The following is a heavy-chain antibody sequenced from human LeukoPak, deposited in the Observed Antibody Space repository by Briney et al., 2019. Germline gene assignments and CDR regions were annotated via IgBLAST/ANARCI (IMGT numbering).Heavy chain of an antibody. CDR1: GFTVSSNY. V-gene: IGHV3-66*01. Sequence: AGGSLRLSCVASGFTVSSNYMSWVRQAPGKGLEWVSVIYSGGSTYYADSVKGRFTISRDNSKNTLYLQMNSLRAEDTAVYYCARDFLPGYGMDVWGQGTTVTVSS. CDR2: IYSGGST. D-gene: IGHD2/OR15-2a*01. J-gene: IGHJ6*02. CDR3: ARDFLPGYGMDV.